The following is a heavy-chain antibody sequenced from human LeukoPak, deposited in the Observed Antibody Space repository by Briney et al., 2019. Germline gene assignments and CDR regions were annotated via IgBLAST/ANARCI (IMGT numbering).Heavy chain of an antibody. CDR1: GYSISSGYY. CDR2: IYHSGST. V-gene: IGHV4-38-2*02. CDR3: ARMGGNWNDET. J-gene: IGHJ5*02. Sequence: SETLSLTCTVSGYSISSGYYWGWIRQPPGKGLEWIGSIYHSGSTYYNPSLKSRVTISVDTSKNQFSLKLSSVTAADTAVYYCARMGGNWNDETWGQGTLVTVSS. D-gene: IGHD1-1*01.